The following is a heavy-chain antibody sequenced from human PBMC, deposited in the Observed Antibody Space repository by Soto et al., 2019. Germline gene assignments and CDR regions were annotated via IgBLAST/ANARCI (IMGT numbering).Heavy chain of an antibody. V-gene: IGHV3-23*01. CDR1: GFTFSSYA. CDR3: AKDRGGYSYGMLGY. J-gene: IGHJ4*02. Sequence: GGSLRLSCAASGFTFSSYAMSWVRQSPGKGLEWVSAISGSGGSTYYADSVKGRFTISRDNSKNTLYLQMNSLRAEDTAVYYCAKDRGGYSYGMLGYWGQGTLVTVSS. CDR2: ISGSGGST. D-gene: IGHD5-18*01.